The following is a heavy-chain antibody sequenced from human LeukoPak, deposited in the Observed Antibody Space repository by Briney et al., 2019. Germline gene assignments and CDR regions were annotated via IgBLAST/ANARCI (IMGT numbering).Heavy chain of an antibody. CDR2: ISAYNGNT. J-gene: IGHJ4*02. CDR3: ARDDTMVRGVIPTFDY. D-gene: IGHD3-10*01. V-gene: IGHV1-18*01. CDR1: GYTFTSYG. Sequence: ASVKVSCKASGYTFTSYGISWVRQAPGQGLEWMGWISAYNGNTNYAQKLLGRVTMTTDTSTSTAYMELRSLRSDDTAVYYCARDDTMVRGVIPTFDYWGQGTLVTVSS.